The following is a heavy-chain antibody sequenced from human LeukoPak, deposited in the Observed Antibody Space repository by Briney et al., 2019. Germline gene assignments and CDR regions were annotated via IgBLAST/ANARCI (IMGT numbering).Heavy chain of an antibody. J-gene: IGHJ6*02. CDR3: ARLEVAAAVPYYYYYGMDV. Sequence: SETLSLTCAVYGGSFSGYYWSWIRQPPGKGLEWIGEINHSGSTNYNPSLKSRVTISVDTSKNQFSLKLSSVTAADTAVYYCARLEVAAAVPYYYYYGMDVWGQGTTVTVSS. V-gene: IGHV4-34*01. D-gene: IGHD6-13*01. CDR1: GGSFSGYY. CDR2: INHSGST.